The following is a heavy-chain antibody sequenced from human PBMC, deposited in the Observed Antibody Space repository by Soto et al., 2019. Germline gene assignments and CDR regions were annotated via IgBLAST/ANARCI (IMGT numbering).Heavy chain of an antibody. Sequence: GGSLRLSCAASGFTFSSCWMNWVRQAPGKGLEWVAVISYDGSNKYYADSVKGRFTISRDNSKNTLYLQMNSLRAEDTAVYYCAKVHYDFWSGYSALYYYGMDVWGQGTTVTVSS. CDR1: GFTFSSCW. J-gene: IGHJ6*02. D-gene: IGHD3-3*01. CDR3: AKVHYDFWSGYSALYYYGMDV. CDR2: ISYDGSNK. V-gene: IGHV3-30*18.